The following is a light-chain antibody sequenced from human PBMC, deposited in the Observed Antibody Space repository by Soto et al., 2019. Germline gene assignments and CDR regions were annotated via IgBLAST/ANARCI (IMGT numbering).Light chain of an antibody. CDR1: QSISSW. V-gene: IGKV1-5*03. CDR3: QQYKSYPLN. J-gene: IGKJ4*01. Sequence: ASQSISSWLAWYQQKPGKAPNLLIYKASTLESGVPSRFSGSGSGTEFTLTISSVQPDDFATYYCQQYKSYPLNFGGGTKVDIK. CDR2: KAS.